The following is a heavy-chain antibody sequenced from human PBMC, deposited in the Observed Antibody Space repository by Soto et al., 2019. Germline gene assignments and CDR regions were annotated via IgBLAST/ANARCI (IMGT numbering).Heavy chain of an antibody. V-gene: IGHV3-30-3*01. Sequence: GGSLRVSCAASGFSFSSYAMHWVRQAPGKGLEWVAVISYDGSNEYYADSVKGRLTISRDNSQNTLDLQMTCLRSEDTPVYYCARGRAYYCSIISSVGYPMAVWVHAT. D-gene: IGHD2-2*01. CDR1: GFSFSSYA. CDR2: ISYDGSNE. CDR3: ARGRAYYCSIISSVGYPMAV. J-gene: IGHJ6*02.